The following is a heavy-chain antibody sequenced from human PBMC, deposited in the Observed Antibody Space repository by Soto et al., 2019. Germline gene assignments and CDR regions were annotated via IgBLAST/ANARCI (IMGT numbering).Heavy chain of an antibody. CDR1: GYPFTDYY. D-gene: IGHD2-21*01. CDR2: LNPNSGAT. Sequence: ASVKVSCKASGYPFTDYYIHWVRQAPGQGLEWMGWLNPNSGATRYGQKFQGRVTMNSDMXISTAYMELSSLTSDDTAVYSCERDRNSDGLDYWGQGSPVTV. J-gene: IGHJ4*02. CDR3: ERDRNSDGLDY. V-gene: IGHV1-2*02.